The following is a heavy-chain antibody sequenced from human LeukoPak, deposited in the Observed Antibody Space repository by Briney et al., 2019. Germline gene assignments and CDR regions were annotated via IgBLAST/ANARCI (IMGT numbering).Heavy chain of an antibody. CDR3: ATAIVVVHTVAPFDP. J-gene: IGHJ5*02. Sequence: ASVKVSCKASGGTFSSYAISWVRQAPGQGLEWMGGIIPIFGTANYAQKFQGRVTITADKSTSTAYMELSSLRSEDTAVYYCATAIVVVHTVAPFDPWGQGTLVTVSS. D-gene: IGHD3-22*01. CDR1: GGTFSSYA. CDR2: IIPIFGTA. V-gene: IGHV1-69*06.